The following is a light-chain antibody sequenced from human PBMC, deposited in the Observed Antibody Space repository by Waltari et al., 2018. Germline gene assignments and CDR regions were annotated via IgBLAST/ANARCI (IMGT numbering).Light chain of an antibody. CDR2: KVS. CDR1: QNLLSSEGNTY. J-gene: IGKJ3*01. CDR3: MQGSHWPLT. V-gene: IGKV2-30*01. Sequence: DVVLTQSPLSLPVTLGQPASIPCRSSQNLLSSEGNTYLNWFQQRPGQSPRRLIYKVSNRDSGVPDRFSGSGSGTDFTLRISRVEAEDVGVYYCMQGSHWPLTFGPGTKVDFK.